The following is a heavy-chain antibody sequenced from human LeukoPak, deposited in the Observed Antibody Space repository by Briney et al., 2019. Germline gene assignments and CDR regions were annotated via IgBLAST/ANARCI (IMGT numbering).Heavy chain of an antibody. D-gene: IGHD5-24*01. CDR3: ARSGVSRDGYSIDY. CDR2: IIPILGIA. Sequence: SVKVSCKASGYTFSSYAISWVRQARGHGTEWMGGIIPILGIANYAQKFQGRVTITADKSTSTGYMELSSVRAEDTAVYYCARSGVSRDGYSIDYWGQGTLVTVSS. CDR1: GYTFSSYA. J-gene: IGHJ4*02. V-gene: IGHV1-69*10.